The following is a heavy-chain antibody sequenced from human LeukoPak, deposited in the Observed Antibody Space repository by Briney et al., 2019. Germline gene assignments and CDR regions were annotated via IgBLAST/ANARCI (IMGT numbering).Heavy chain of an antibody. Sequence: GGSLRLSCAASGFTFSSYAMHWVRQAPGKGLEWVAVISYDGSNKYYADSVKGRFTISRDNSKNTLYLQMNSLRSEDTAVYYCARDLNHCSSTSCHIDDYYYYGMDVWGQGTTVTVSS. CDR3: ARDLNHCSSTSCHIDDYYYYGMDV. CDR1: GFTFSSYA. D-gene: IGHD2-2*01. J-gene: IGHJ6*02. CDR2: ISYDGSNK. V-gene: IGHV3-30-3*01.